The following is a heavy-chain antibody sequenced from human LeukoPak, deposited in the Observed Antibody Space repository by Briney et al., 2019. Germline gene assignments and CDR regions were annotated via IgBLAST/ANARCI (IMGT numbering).Heavy chain of an antibody. CDR3: ARHPVVTAKRKAFDY. Sequence: SETLSLTCAVYGGSFSGYYWSWIRQPPGKGLEWIGEINHSGSTNYNPSLKSRVTISVDTSKNQFSLKLSSVTAADTAVYYCARHPVVTAKRKAFDYWGQGTLVTVSS. V-gene: IGHV4-34*01. J-gene: IGHJ4*02. D-gene: IGHD2-21*02. CDR2: INHSGST. CDR1: GGSFSGYY.